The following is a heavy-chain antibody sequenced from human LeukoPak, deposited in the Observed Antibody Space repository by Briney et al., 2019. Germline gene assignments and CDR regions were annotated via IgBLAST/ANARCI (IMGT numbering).Heavy chain of an antibody. CDR3: AKVYYYDSSVYYLDY. D-gene: IGHD3-22*01. CDR2: ISYDGSNK. Sequence: GRSLRLSCAASGFTFSSYGMHWVRQAPGKGLEWVAVISYDGSNKYYADSVKGRFTISRDNSKNTLYLQMNSLRAEDTAVYYCAKVYYYDSSVYYLDYWGQGTLVTVSS. CDR1: GFTFSSYG. V-gene: IGHV3-30*18. J-gene: IGHJ4*02.